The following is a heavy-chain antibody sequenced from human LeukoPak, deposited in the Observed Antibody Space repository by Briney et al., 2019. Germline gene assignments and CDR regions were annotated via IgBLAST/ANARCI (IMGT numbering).Heavy chain of an antibody. CDR3: ARESMDDPNAGGDFDY. V-gene: IGHV4-61*02. CDR2: IYTSGST. CDR1: GGSFSTDYYY. D-gene: IGHD1-1*01. J-gene: IGHJ4*02. Sequence: KPSETLSLTCTVSGGSFSTDYYYWSWIRQPAGKGLEWIGRIYTSGSTNYNPSLKSRVTMSVDTSKNQFSLKLSSVTAADTAVYYCARESMDDPNAGGDFDYWGQGTLVTVSS.